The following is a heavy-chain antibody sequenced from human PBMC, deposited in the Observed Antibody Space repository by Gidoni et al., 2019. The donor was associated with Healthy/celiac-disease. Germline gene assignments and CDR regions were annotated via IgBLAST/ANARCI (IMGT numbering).Heavy chain of an antibody. V-gene: IGHV4-39*01. CDR3: ASGGIVATIPLLAPFDY. CDR1: GGSISSSSYY. D-gene: IGHD5-12*01. CDR2: IYYSGST. Sequence: QLQLQESGPGLVKPSETLSLTCTVSGGSISSSSYYWGWIRQPPGKGLEWIGSIYYSGSTYYNPSLKSRVTISVDTSKNQFSLKLSSVTAADTAVYYCASGGIVATIPLLAPFDYWGQGTLVTVSS. J-gene: IGHJ4*02.